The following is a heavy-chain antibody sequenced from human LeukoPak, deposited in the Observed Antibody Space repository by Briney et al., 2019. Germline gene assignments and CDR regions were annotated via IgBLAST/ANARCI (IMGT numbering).Heavy chain of an antibody. D-gene: IGHD3-10*01. Sequence: GGSLRLSCAASGFTFSSYAMSWVRQAPGKGLGWVSAISGSGGSTYYADSVKGRFTISRDNSKNTLYLQMNSLRAEDTAVYYCAKGRNTMVRGVIKGFDYWGQGTLVTVSS. V-gene: IGHV3-23*01. CDR2: ISGSGGST. J-gene: IGHJ4*02. CDR1: GFTFSSYA. CDR3: AKGRNTMVRGVIKGFDY.